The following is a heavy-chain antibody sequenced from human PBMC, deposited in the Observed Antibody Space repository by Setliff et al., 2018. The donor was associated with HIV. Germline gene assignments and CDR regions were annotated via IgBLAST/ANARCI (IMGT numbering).Heavy chain of an antibody. D-gene: IGHD1-1*01. CDR3: ARGVGGNWDKSLDY. Sequence: SETLSLTCAVYSGSFSGYYWSWIRQPPGKGLEWIGEINHSGSTNYNPSLKSRITISLDTSNKQFSLRLRSVTAADTAVYYCARGVGGNWDKSLDYWGQGTLVTVS. CDR1: SGSFSGYY. V-gene: IGHV4-34*01. CDR2: INHSGST. J-gene: IGHJ4*02.